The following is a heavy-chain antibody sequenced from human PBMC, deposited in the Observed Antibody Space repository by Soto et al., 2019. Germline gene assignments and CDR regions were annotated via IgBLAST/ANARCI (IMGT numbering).Heavy chain of an antibody. CDR3: AKDLGSSSADDGADY. CDR1: GFTFSNYD. V-gene: IGHV3-30*18. J-gene: IGHJ4*02. CDR2: ISSDGSNE. Sequence: QVQLVESGGGVVQPGRSLSLSCAASGFTFSNYDMHWVRQAPGKGLERVTVISSDGSNEYYADSVKGRFTISRDSSKHALQVQMNSPTAEDTAVYYCAKDLGSSSADDGADYCGQGALITVSS. D-gene: IGHD6-25*01.